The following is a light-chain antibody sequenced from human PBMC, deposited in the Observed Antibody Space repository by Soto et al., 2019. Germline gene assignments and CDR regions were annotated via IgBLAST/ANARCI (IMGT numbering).Light chain of an antibody. Sequence: QSVLTQPPSVSAAPGQKVTISCSGSSSNIGNNYVSWYQQLPGTAPKLLIYDNNKRPSGIPDRLSDSKSGTSATLAITGLQTGDEADYYCGTWDSSLSAYVFGTGTKVNVL. CDR3: GTWDSSLSAYV. V-gene: IGLV1-51*01. CDR1: SSNIGNNY. CDR2: DNN. J-gene: IGLJ1*01.